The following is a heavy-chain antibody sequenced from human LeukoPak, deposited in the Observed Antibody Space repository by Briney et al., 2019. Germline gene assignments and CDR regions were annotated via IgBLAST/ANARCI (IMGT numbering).Heavy chain of an antibody. CDR2: FDPEDGET. CDR1: GYTLTELS. Sequence: GASVKVSCKVSGYTLTELSMHWVRQAPGKGPEWMGGFDPEDGETIYAQKFQGRVTMTEDTSTDTAYMELSSLRSEDTAVYYCATGRRYYYGMDVWGQGTTVTVSS. V-gene: IGHV1-24*01. CDR3: ATGRRYYYGMDV. J-gene: IGHJ6*02.